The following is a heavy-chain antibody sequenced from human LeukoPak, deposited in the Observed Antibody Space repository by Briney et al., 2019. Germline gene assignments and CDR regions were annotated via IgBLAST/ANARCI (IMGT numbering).Heavy chain of an antibody. V-gene: IGHV3-21*01. Sequence: GGSLRLSCAGSGFTFSSYTMNWVRQAPGKGLEWVSSISSTSSYMYYADSVKGRFTISRDNAKNSLYLQMNSLRAEDTAVYYCARDFGYYGSGSYPDYFDYWGQGTLVTVSS. CDR2: ISSTSSYM. D-gene: IGHD3-10*01. J-gene: IGHJ4*02. CDR1: GFTFSSYT. CDR3: ARDFGYYGSGSYPDYFDY.